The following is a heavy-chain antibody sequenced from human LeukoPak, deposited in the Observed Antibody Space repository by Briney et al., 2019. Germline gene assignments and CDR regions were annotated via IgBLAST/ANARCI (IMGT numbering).Heavy chain of an antibody. D-gene: IGHD2-2*01. CDR1: GYTFTSYY. CDR2: INPSGGST. Sequence: ASVKVSCKASGYTFTSYYMHWVRQAPGQGLGWMGIINPSGGSTSYAQKFQGRVTMTRDTSTSTVYMELSSLRSEDTAVYYCARGHCSSASCYHADWFDPWGQGTLVTVSS. V-gene: IGHV1-46*01. J-gene: IGHJ5*02. CDR3: ARGHCSSASCYHADWFDP.